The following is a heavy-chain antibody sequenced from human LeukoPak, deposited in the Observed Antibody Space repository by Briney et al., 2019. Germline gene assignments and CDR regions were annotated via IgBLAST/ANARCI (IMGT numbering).Heavy chain of an antibody. V-gene: IGHV4-31*03. J-gene: IGHJ5*02. CDR1: GGSISSGGYY. D-gene: IGHD3-10*01. CDR3: ARASLMVRGVIIWFDP. CDR2: IYYSGST. Sequence: SETLSLTCTVSGGSISSGGYYWSWIRQHPGKGLEWIGYIYYSGSTYYNPSLKSRVTISVDTSKNQFSLTLSSVTAADTAVYYCARASLMVRGVIIWFDPWGQGTLVTVSS.